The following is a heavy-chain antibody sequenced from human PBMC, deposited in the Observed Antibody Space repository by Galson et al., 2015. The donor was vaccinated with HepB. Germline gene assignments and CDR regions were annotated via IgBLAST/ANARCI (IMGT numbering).Heavy chain of an antibody. CDR1: GFTLSSYA. CDR2: ISGSGGST. CDR3: AKDGSSSWYLSNFDI. V-gene: IGHV3-23*01. Sequence: SLRLSCAASGFTLSSYAMSWVRQAPGKGLEWVSAISGSGGSTYYADSVKGRFTISRDNSKNTLYLQMNSLRAEDTAVYYCAKDGSSSWYLSNFDIWGQGTMVTVSS. D-gene: IGHD6-13*01. J-gene: IGHJ3*02.